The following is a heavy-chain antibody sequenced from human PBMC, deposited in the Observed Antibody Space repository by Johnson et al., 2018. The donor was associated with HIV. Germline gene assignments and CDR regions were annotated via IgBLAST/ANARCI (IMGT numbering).Heavy chain of an antibody. CDR1: GFIFSDYY. V-gene: IGHV3-11*04. Sequence: QVQLVESGGGLVRPGGSLRLSCAASGFIFSDYYMSWIRQAPGRGLDWVSYISTSGSTINYADSVKGRFTISRDNAKKSLYLQMNSLRAEDTAVYYCARDQGGNHNAFDVWGQGTMVTVSS. J-gene: IGHJ3*01. CDR2: ISTSGSTI. CDR3: ARDQGGNHNAFDV. D-gene: IGHD1-14*01.